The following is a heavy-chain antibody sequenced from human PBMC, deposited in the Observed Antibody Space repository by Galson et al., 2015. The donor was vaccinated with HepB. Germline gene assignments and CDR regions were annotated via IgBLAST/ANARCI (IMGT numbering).Heavy chain of an antibody. D-gene: IGHD3-10*01. J-gene: IGHJ5*02. CDR1: GYTFTSYG. Sequence: SVKVSCKASGYTFTSYGISWVRQAPGQGLEWMGWISAYNGNTNYAQKLQGRVTMTTDTSTSTAYMELRSLRSDGTAVYYCARVLMYCYGPNWFDPWGQGTLVTVSS. V-gene: IGHV1-18*04. CDR2: ISAYNGNT. CDR3: ARVLMYCYGPNWFDP.